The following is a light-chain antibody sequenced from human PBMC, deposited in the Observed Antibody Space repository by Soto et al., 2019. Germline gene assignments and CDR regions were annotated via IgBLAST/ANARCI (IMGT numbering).Light chain of an antibody. J-gene: IGKJ1*01. V-gene: IGKV3-20*01. CDR3: QQYGNSPQT. CDR2: GAS. Sequence: EIVLTQSPCTLSLSPWERSTLSCRASQSVTSSLAWYQQKPGQAPRLLIYGASSRATGIPDRFSGSGSGTDFTLTISRLEPEDFAVYYCQQYGNSPQTFGQGTKVDIK. CDR1: QSVTSS.